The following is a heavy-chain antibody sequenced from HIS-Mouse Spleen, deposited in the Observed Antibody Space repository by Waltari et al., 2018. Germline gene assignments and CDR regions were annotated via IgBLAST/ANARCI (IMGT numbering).Heavy chain of an antibody. Sequence: EVQLVQSGAEVKKPGESLKISCKGSGYSFTSYWIGWVRQMPGKGLEWRGVIYPGDSATSYSPSFQGQVTISADKSISTAYLQWSSLKASDTAMYYCARLRYSSSWLEYFQHCGQGTLVTVSS. CDR2: IYPGDSAT. CDR3: ARLRYSSSWLEYFQH. D-gene: IGHD6-13*01. CDR1: GYSFTSYW. V-gene: IGHV5-51*03. J-gene: IGHJ1*01.